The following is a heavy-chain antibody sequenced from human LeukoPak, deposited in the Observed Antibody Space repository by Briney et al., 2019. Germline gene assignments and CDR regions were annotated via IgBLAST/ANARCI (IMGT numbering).Heavy chain of an antibody. CDR1: GDSFNSGANL. CDR3: ARAWAY. V-gene: IGHV4-30-2*01. CDR2: IYNNGVT. J-gene: IGHJ4*02. D-gene: IGHD1-26*01. Sequence: SETLSLTCTVSGDSFNSGANLWSWIRQPPGRGLEWIGYIYNNGVTYYHPSLKSRVTMSLDKSKNQFSLNLRSVTAADTAMYFCARAWAYWGRGILVTVSS.